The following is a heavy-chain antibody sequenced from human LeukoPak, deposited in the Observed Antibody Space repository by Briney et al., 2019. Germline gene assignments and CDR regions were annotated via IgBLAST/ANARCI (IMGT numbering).Heavy chain of an antibody. J-gene: IGHJ4*02. Sequence: GGSLRLSCAASGFTFSSYAMNWVPQAPGKGLEWGSAISGSGGSTYYADSVKGRFTISRDNSKNTLYLQMNSLRAEDTAVYYCAKVAPPHDYGPDYWGQGTLVTVSS. CDR1: GFTFSSYA. V-gene: IGHV3-23*01. CDR2: ISGSGGST. D-gene: IGHD4-17*01. CDR3: AKVAPPHDYGPDY.